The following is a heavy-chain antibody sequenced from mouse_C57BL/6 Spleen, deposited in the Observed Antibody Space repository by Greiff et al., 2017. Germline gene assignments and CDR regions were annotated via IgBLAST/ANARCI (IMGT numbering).Heavy chain of an antibody. D-gene: IGHD1-1*01. V-gene: IGHV1-53*01. CDR1: GYTFTSYW. Sequence: QVQLQQPGTELVKPGASVKLSCKASGYTFTSYWMHWVKQRPGQGLEWIGNINPSNGGTNYNEKFKSKATLTVDKSSSTAYMQLSSLTSDDSSVYYCARQNYDSSPYFDYWGQGTTLTVSS. CDR2: INPSNGGT. CDR3: ARQNYDSSPYFDY. J-gene: IGHJ2*01.